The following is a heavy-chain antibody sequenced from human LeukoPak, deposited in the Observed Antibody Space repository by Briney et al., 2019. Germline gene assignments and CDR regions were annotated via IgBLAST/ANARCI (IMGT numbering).Heavy chain of an antibody. CDR2: ISDSGGTT. J-gene: IGHJ4*02. V-gene: IGHV3-23*01. Sequence: PGGSLRLSCVASGFSFSNLAMGWVRQALGKGLEWVSVISDSGGTTYYADSVKGRFTISRDNSRNTLYLQMNSLRVEDTAVYYCAKDARRSSGWYFFDHWGQGTLVTVSS. CDR1: GFSFSNLA. D-gene: IGHD6-19*01. CDR3: AKDARRSSGWYFFDH.